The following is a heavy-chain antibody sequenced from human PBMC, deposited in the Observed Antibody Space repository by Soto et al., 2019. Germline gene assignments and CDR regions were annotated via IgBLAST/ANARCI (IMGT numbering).Heavy chain of an antibody. Sequence: SETLSLTCTVSGGSLRGYSWSWIRQSPGKGLEWIGYVYSGGGTNYSPSFMGRVTISVDTTDNQFSLKLNSVTAADTAVYYCSKKKAPEAPPYFFHGLGVRGQGTPVPVSP. CDR1: GGSLRGYS. D-gene: IGHD3-10*01. CDR2: VYSGGGT. V-gene: IGHV4-59*01. J-gene: IGHJ6*01. CDR3: SKKKAPEAPPYFFHGLGV.